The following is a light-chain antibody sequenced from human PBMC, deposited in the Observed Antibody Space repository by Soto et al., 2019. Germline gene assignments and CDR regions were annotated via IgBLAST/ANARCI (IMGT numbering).Light chain of an antibody. CDR3: QYWDNYSWT. Sequence: DIPMTQSPSTLSASVGDRVTITCRASQSITDWLAWYKQKPGKAPKFLIYKSSNLESGVPSRFSGSGSGTEFTLTIISVQPDDFASYYCQYWDNYSWTFGQGTKVEIK. CDR2: KSS. V-gene: IGKV1-5*03. J-gene: IGKJ1*01. CDR1: QSITDW.